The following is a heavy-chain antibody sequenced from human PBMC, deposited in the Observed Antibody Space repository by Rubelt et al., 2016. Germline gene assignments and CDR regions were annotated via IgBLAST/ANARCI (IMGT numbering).Heavy chain of an antibody. D-gene: IGHD2-2*01. J-gene: IGHJ3*02. CDR3: ARSRIVVVPAADNDAFDI. CDR2: ISSSSYI. V-gene: IGHV3-69-1*01. Sequence: GRGLEWVSSISSSSYIYYADSVKGRFTISRDNAKNSLYLQMNSLRAEDTAVYYCARSRIVVVPAADNDAFDIWGQGTMVTVSS.